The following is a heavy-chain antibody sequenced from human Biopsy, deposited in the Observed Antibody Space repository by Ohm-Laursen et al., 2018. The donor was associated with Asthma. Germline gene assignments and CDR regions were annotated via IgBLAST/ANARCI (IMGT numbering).Heavy chain of an antibody. CDR2: VSYDGGVA. CDR3: AREGHEYCSSTSCASFDY. V-gene: IGHV3-33*08. D-gene: IGHD2-2*01. CDR1: GFVFRSHA. Sequence: SLRLSCSASGFVFRSHAMHWVRQAPGKGLEWVAVVSYDGGVAHYADSMKGRFTISRDDSKNTLYLQMNSLRAEDTAVYYCAREGHEYCSSTSCASFDYWGQGTLVTVSS. J-gene: IGHJ4*02.